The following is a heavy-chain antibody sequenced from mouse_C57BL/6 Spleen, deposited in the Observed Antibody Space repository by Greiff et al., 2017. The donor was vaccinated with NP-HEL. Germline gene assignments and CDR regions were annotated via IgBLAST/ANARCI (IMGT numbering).Heavy chain of an antibody. D-gene: IGHD2-3*01. J-gene: IGHJ2*01. Sequence: VQLQQSGAELVMPGASVKLSCKASGYTFTSYWMHWVKQRPGQGLEWIGEIDPSDSYTNYNQKFKGKSTLTVDKSSSTAYMQLSSLTSEDSAVYYCARRGEYDYLDYWGQGTTLTVSS. CDR3: ARRGEYDYLDY. CDR2: IDPSDSYT. CDR1: GYTFTSYW. V-gene: IGHV1-69*01.